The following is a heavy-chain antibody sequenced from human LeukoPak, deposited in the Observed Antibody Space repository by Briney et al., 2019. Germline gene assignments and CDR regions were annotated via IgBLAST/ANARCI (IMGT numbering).Heavy chain of an antibody. Sequence: PGGALRLSCAASGFTFSSYAMSWVRQSPGKGLEWVSTISDSGSGAYYADSVKGRFTISRDNSQTTLYLLMNSLRAEDTALYYCAKWLRVATTFFDYWGQGTLVTVSS. CDR1: GFTFSSYA. V-gene: IGHV3-23*01. D-gene: IGHD5-24*01. J-gene: IGHJ4*02. CDR2: ISDSGSGA. CDR3: AKWLRVATTFFDY.